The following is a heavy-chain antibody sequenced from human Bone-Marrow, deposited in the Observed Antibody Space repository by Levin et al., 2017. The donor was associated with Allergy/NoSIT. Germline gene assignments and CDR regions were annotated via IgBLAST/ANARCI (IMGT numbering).Heavy chain of an antibody. CDR3: TKDISSGYYMRMDV. Sequence: SCAASGFTFENFAMHWVRQVPGKGPEWVSGINWNGETKRYAGSVKGRFTISRDNAKNTLYLQMNGLRAEDTALYYCTKDISSGYYMRMDVWGQGTTVTVSS. CDR2: INWNGETK. J-gene: IGHJ6*02. V-gene: IGHV3-9*01. D-gene: IGHD3-3*01. CDR1: GFTFENFA.